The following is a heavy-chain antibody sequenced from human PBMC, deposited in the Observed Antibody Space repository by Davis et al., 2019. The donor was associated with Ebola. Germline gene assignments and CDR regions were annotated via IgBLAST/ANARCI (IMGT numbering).Heavy chain of an antibody. D-gene: IGHD6-19*01. Sequence: MPSESLSPTCTLSAGSASTYHWSWFRQPPGKGLEWIGNIYYSGSTIYNPSLTSRVTISIDMSKIHFPLRLTSVTAADTAVYYCARFVAESATLDYWGQGTLVTVSS. V-gene: IGHV4-59*02. CDR2: IYYSGST. J-gene: IGHJ4*02. CDR1: AGSASTYH. CDR3: ARFVAESATLDY.